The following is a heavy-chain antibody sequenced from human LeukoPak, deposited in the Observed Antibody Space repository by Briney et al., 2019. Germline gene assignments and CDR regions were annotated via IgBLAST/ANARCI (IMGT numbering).Heavy chain of an antibody. V-gene: IGHV3-9*01. CDR3: AKGSGMAAAGSQSYYQYYYMDV. Sequence: QPGRSLRLSCAASGFTFDDYAMHWVRQAPGKGLEWVSGINWNGAYIDYADSVKGRFTISRDNAKNSLYLQMNSLRGEDTALYYCAKGSGMAAAGSQSYYQYYYMDVWGKGATVTVSS. CDR2: INWNGAYI. D-gene: IGHD6-13*01. CDR1: GFTFDDYA. J-gene: IGHJ6*03.